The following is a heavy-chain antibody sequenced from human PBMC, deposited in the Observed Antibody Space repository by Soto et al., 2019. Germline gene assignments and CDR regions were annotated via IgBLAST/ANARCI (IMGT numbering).Heavy chain of an antibody. J-gene: IGHJ3*01. CDR3: ARASAGFDV. Sequence: DVQVVESGGGLVQPGGSLRLSCAAAGTTFSDHWMHWVRQAPGKGLMWVSYINNDGSTTFYVDSVKGRFTISRDTAKNTLYLQMNSLRVEDTAVYYCARASAGFDVWGQGTVVTVSS. V-gene: IGHV3-74*01. CDR2: INNDGSTT. CDR1: GTTFSDHW. D-gene: IGHD6-19*01.